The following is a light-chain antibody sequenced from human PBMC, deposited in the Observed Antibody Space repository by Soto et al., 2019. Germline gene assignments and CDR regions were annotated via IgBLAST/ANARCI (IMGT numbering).Light chain of an antibody. V-gene: IGKV1-39*01. J-gene: IGKJ4*01. CDR1: QSISSY. Sequence: DIQMTQSPSSLSASVGDRVTITCRASQSISSYLNWYQQKPGKAPKLLIYAESSLQSGVPSRFRGSGSGTHFTLTISSLQPEDFATYYCQQSYSTPLTFGGGTKVEIK. CDR2: AES. CDR3: QQSYSTPLT.